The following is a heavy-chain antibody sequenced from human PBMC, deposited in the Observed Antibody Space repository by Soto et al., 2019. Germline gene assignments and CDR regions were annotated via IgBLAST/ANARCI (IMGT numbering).Heavy chain of an antibody. Sequence: PGGSLRLSCEASGFTFSDFGMHWVRQTPGKGLAWVAVIWYDGSKKYYVDSAKGRFTISRDNSKNTVYLQMNNLRVEDTAIYYCARGLYESSGYHDYWGQGTQVTVSS. D-gene: IGHD3-22*01. CDR3: ARGLYESSGYHDY. CDR2: IWYDGSKK. CDR1: GFTFSDFG. J-gene: IGHJ4*02. V-gene: IGHV3-33*01.